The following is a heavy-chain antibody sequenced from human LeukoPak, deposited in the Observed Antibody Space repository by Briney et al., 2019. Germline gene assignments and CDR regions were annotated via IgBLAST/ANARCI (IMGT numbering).Heavy chain of an antibody. V-gene: IGHV4-59*11. J-gene: IGHJ4*02. Sequence: PSETLSLTCTVAGGSISSHYWSWIRQPPKKGLEWIGYIYYSGSTNYNPSLKSRVTISVDTSKNQFSLKLSSVTAADTAVYYCARGRSLQYWGQGTLVTVSS. CDR1: GGSISSHY. D-gene: IGHD4-11*01. CDR2: IYYSGST. CDR3: ARGRSLQY.